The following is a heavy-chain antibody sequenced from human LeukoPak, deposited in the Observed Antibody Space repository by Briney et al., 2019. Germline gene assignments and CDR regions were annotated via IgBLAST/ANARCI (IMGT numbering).Heavy chain of an antibody. J-gene: IGHJ4*02. CDR2: INPSGGST. CDR3: ARDQGDGSSGYYFDY. Sequence: GASVKVSCKASGYTFTSYYMHWVRQAPGQGLELMGIINPSGGSTSYAQKFQGRVTMTRDTSTSTVYMELSSLRSEDTAVYYCARDQGDGSSGYYFDYWGQGTLVTVSS. D-gene: IGHD6-6*01. V-gene: IGHV1-46*03. CDR1: GYTFTSYY.